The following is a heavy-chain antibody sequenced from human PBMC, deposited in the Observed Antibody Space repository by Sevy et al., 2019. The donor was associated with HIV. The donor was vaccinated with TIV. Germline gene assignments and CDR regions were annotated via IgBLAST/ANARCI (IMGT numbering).Heavy chain of an antibody. CDR1: GGSISSYY. CDR2: MYDSGST. Sequence: SDTLSLTCTVSGGSISSYYWTWIRQPPEKGLEWIGCMYDSGSTNYNPSLKSRVTISVDTSKNQLSLKLSSVTAADTAVYYCASGSGELVSWGQGTLVTVSS. D-gene: IGHD1-26*01. J-gene: IGHJ5*02. CDR3: ASGSGELVS. V-gene: IGHV4-59*01.